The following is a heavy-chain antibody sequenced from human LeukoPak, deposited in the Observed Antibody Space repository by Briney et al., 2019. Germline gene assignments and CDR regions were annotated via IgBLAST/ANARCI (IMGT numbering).Heavy chain of an antibody. D-gene: IGHD2-2*01. CDR1: GGSISSGDHY. Sequence: SETLSLTCTVSGGSISSGDHYWSWIRQPPGKGLEWIGYIYYSGSTYYNPSLKSRVTISVDTSKNQFSLKLSSVTAADTAVYYCARGSSSTSDLDYWGQGTLVTVSS. J-gene: IGHJ4*02. CDR3: ARGSSSTSDLDY. CDR2: IYYSGST. V-gene: IGHV4-30-4*01.